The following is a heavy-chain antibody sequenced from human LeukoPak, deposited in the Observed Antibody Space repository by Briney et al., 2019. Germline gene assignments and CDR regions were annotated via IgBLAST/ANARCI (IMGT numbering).Heavy chain of an antibody. V-gene: IGHV5-51*01. J-gene: IGHJ2*01. CDR3: ARAPKRAWFFDL. CDR2: IYPGDSDT. Sequence: GESLKISCKASGDSFNTQWIGWARQMPGKGLEWMGIIYPGDSDTIYSPSLQGRVTFSVDKSISTAYLQWTSLKASDTAMYYCARAPKRAWFFDLWGRGTLVTVSS. CDR1: GDSFNTQW.